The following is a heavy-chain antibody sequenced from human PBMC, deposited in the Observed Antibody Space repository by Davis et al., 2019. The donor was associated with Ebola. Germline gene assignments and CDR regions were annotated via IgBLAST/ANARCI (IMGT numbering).Heavy chain of an antibody. CDR1: GGAIPSYY. Sequence: MPSETLSLTCTVPGGAIPSYYWSWIRQPPGKGLEWIGYVYFSGSTNYIPSLRGRITISVDTSKNQFSLKLSSVTAADTAVYYRARASYYYGSGRSAFDYWGQGTLVTVSS. D-gene: IGHD3-10*01. J-gene: IGHJ4*02. V-gene: IGHV4-59*01. CDR3: ARASYYYGSGRSAFDY. CDR2: VYFSGST.